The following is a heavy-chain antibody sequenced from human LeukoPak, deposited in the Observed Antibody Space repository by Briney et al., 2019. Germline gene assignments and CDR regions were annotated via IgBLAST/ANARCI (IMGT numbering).Heavy chain of an antibody. CDR1: GGSFSSGDYY. J-gene: IGHJ5*02. Sequence: SQTLSLTCTVSGGSFSSGDYYWSWLRQPPGTGLEWLGYIYYSGSTFYNPSLKSRVTISLDTSKSQFSLKLSSVTAADSAVYYCARSEGYAFDPWGQGTLVTVSS. D-gene: IGHD2-15*01. CDR2: IYYSGST. CDR3: ARSEGYAFDP. V-gene: IGHV4-30-4*01.